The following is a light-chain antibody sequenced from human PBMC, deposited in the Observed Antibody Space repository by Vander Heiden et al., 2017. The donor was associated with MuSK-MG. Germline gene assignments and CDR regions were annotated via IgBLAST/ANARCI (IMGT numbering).Light chain of an antibody. CDR2: DTS. CDR1: QSVNSY. CDR3: QQRSNWPLT. Sequence: ELVLTQSPATLSLSPGEGATLSCRASQSVNSYLAWYQQRPGQAPRLLIYDTSNRATGIPARFSGSGSGTDFTLTISSLEPEDFAVYFCQQRSNWPLTFGAGTKVEIK. V-gene: IGKV3-11*01. J-gene: IGKJ4*01.